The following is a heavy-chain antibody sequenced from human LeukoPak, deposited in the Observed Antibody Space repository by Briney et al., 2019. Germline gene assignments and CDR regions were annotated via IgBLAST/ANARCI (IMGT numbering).Heavy chain of an antibody. J-gene: IGHJ5*02. V-gene: IGHV3-7*01. CDR1: GFTFSSYG. CDR3: ARPLMYYYGSETYFWFDP. CDR2: IKQDGSEK. D-gene: IGHD3-10*01. Sequence: PGGSLRLSCAASGFTFSSYGMHWVRQAPGKGLEWVANIKQDGSEKYYVDSVKGRFTISRDNVKNSLYLQMNSLRAEDTAVYYCARPLMYYYGSETYFWFDPWGQGTPVTVSS.